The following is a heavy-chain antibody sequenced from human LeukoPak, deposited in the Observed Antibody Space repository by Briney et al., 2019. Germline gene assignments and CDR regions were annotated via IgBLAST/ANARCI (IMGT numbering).Heavy chain of an antibody. J-gene: IGHJ4*02. CDR3: AKDGGLTAHSIDY. Sequence: GGSLRLSCRASGFTFDAYVLHWVRQSPRKGLEWVSLISGDGEISHSADSVKGRFTISRDNSKNSLYLDLNSVTIEDSGFYYCAKDGGLTAHSIDYWGQGTVVTVSP. D-gene: IGHD3-9*01. CDR1: GFTFDAYV. CDR2: ISGDGEIS. V-gene: IGHV3-43*02.